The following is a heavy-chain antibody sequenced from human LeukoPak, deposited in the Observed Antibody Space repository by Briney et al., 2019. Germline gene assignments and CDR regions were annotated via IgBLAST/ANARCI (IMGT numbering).Heavy chain of an antibody. CDR3: ESHAEKGYSSSWSYFDY. CDR2: IYYSGST. V-gene: IGHV4-39*01. CDR1: GGSITSSLYY. J-gene: IGHJ4*02. D-gene: IGHD6-13*01. Sequence: SETLSLTCTVSGGSITSSLYYWGWVRQPPGKGLEWIGSIYYSGSTYYNPSLKTRVTISIDTSKNQFSLDLSSVTAADTAVYFCESHAEKGYSSSWSYFDYWGQGILVIVSS.